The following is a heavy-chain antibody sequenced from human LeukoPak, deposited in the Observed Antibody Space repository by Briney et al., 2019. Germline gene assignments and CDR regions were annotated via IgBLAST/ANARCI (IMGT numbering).Heavy chain of an antibody. J-gene: IGHJ4*02. CDR2: INTDGSIT. V-gene: IGHV3-74*01. CDR3: ARGYYDSSGYYLIDY. D-gene: IGHD3-22*01. Sequence: GGSLRLSCAASGFTFSSHWMHWVRQGPGKGLVWISRINTDGSITTYADSVKGRFTISRDNAKNTLYLQMNSLRAEDTAVYYCARGYYDSSGYYLIDYWGQGTLVTVSS. CDR1: GFTFSSHW.